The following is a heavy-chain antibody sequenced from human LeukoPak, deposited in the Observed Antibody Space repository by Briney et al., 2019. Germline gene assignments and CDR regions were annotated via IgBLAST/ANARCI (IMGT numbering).Heavy chain of an antibody. J-gene: IGHJ4*02. V-gene: IGHV3-23*01. D-gene: IGHD2-21*02. CDR3: AKDFTVVVTAIVDY. Sequence: PGGPLRLSCAASGFTFSSYAMSWVRQAPGKGLEWVSAISGSGGSTYYADSVKGRFTISRDNSKNTLYLQMNSLRAEDTAVYYCAKDFTVVVTAIVDYWGQGTLVTVSS. CDR1: GFTFSSYA. CDR2: ISGSGGST.